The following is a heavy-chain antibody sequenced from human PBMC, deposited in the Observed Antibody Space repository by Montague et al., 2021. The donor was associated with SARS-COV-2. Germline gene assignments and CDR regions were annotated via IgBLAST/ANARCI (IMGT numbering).Heavy chain of an antibody. Sequence: SETLSLTCAVYGGSLSGYYWSWIRQPPGEGLEWIAEISHSGSTSYNPSLKSRVTISVDTSKNQFSLKLSSVTAADTAVYYCATLPSSITIFGVVQGYYFDDWDQGTLVTVSS. J-gene: IGHJ4*02. V-gene: IGHV4-34*01. CDR1: GGSLSGYY. CDR3: ATLPSSITIFGVVQGYYFDD. D-gene: IGHD3-3*01. CDR2: ISHSGST.